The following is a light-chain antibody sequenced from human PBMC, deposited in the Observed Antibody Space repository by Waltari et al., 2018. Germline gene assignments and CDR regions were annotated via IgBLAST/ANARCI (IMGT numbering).Light chain of an antibody. CDR3: QQYKSFWT. CDR2: QSS. CDR1: QTIDDW. Sequence: DIQMTQSPYTLSASVGDRVTITCRASQTIDDWLAWYQHKPGKAPKLLIYQSSRLQTGVPSSFSGSESGTEFTLTISGLQPDDSATYFCQQYKSFWTFGQGTKVEV. J-gene: IGKJ1*01. V-gene: IGKV1-5*03.